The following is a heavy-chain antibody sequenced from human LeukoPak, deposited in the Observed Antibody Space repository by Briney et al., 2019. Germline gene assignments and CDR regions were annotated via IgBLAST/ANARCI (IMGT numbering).Heavy chain of an antibody. J-gene: IGHJ4*02. D-gene: IGHD6-6*01. V-gene: IGHV4-4*07. CDR1: GGSISSYS. CDR2: IYSSGTT. Sequence: KPSETLSLTCTVSGGSISSYSWNWIRQPAGRGLEWIGRIYSSGTTTYNPSLKSRVIMSVDTSKSQFSLKLSSVTAADTAVYYCARVRPSSSSSPFDYWGQGTLVTVSS. CDR3: ARVRPSSSSSPFDY.